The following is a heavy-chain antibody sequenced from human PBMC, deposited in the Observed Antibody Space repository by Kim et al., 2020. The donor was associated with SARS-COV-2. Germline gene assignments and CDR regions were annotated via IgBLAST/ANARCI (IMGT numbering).Heavy chain of an antibody. D-gene: IGHD3-22*01. Sequence: GGSLRLSCAASGFTFSSYGMTWVRQAPGKGLEWVANIKQDGNQKYYVDSVKGRFTISRDNAKNSLYLQMNSLRAEDTAVYYCARDGDLYSSGNEAFDI. CDR2: IKQDGNQK. CDR1: GFTFSSYG. CDR3: ARDGDLYSSGNEAFDI. J-gene: IGHJ3*02. V-gene: IGHV3-7*01.